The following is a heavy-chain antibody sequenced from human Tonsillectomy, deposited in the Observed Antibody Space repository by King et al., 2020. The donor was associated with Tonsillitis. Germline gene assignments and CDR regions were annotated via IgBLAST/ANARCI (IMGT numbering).Heavy chain of an antibody. CDR1: GYTFTMYW. D-gene: IGHD6-13*01. CDR2: IHPGNSDT. V-gene: IGHV5-51*01. J-gene: IGHJ6*02. CDR3: ARHIAAGGAYYYGMDV. Sequence: EVQLVQSGAEVKKPGESLKISCQGSGYTFTMYWIAWVRQMPGKGLEWMGIIHPGNSDTRYSRSFQGQVTISADKSISTAYLQWTSLEASDTAIYYCARHIAAGGAYYYGMDVWGQGTTVTVS.